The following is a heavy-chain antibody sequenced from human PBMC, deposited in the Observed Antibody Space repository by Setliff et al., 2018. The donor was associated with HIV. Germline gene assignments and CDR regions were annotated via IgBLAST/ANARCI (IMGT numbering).Heavy chain of an antibody. CDR3: ARHSDFWSEDAFDI. CDR2: IYTSGST. V-gene: IGHV4-4*09. D-gene: IGHD3-3*01. J-gene: IGHJ3*02. CDR1: GGSINSYY. Sequence: LSLTCSVSGGSINSYYWSWIRQPPGKGLEWIGYIYTSGSTKYNPFLRSRVTISVDPSKNQFSLRLSSVTAADTALYYCARHSDFWSEDAFDIWGQGTMVTVSS.